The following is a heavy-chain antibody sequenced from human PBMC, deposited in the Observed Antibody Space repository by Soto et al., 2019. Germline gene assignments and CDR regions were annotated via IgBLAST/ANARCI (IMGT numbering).Heavy chain of an antibody. CDR1: GYSFTDYY. CDR3: ARVRPTGWFDP. CDR2: INTKTGGT. Sequence: QVHLVQSGAEVKKPGASVKVSCKASGYSFTDYYMHWVRQAPGQGLEWMGWINTKTGGTNYAQRVQGRVTMTGDTSINTAYMELSRLRSDDTAVYYCARVRPTGWFDPWGQGTVVTVSS. V-gene: IGHV1-2*02. J-gene: IGHJ5*02.